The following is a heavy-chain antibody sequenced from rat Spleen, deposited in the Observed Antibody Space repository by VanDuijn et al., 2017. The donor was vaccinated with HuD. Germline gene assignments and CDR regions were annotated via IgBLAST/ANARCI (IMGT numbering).Heavy chain of an antibody. Sequence: EVQLVETGGDLVQPGRSLKLSCVASGFTFSSYWMYWIRQAPGKGLEWVATISFDGTSTYYRDSVKGRFTISRDYAQNTLYLQMDSLRSEDTATYYCARRYDFDYWGQGVMVTVSS. CDR1: GFTFSSYW. J-gene: IGHJ2*01. CDR2: ISFDGTST. CDR3: ARRYDFDY. D-gene: IGHD1-11*01. V-gene: IGHV5-58*01.